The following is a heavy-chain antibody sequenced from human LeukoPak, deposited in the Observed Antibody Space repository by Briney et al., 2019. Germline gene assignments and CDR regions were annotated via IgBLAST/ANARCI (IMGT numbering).Heavy chain of an antibody. J-gene: IGHJ4*02. CDR2: INTNTGNP. Sequence: GASVKVSCKASGYTFTSYAMNWVRQAPGQGLEWMGWINTNTGNPTYAQGFTGRFVFPLDTSVSTAYLQISSLKAEDTAVYYCARVDLAVAGYYFDYWGQGTLVTVSS. D-gene: IGHD6-19*01. CDR1: GYTFTSYA. CDR3: ARVDLAVAGYYFDY. V-gene: IGHV7-4-1*02.